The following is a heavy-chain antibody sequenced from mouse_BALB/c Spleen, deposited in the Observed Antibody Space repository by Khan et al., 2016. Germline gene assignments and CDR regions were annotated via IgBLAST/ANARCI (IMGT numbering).Heavy chain of an antibody. V-gene: IGHV1-5*01. J-gene: IGHJ2*01. D-gene: IGHD1-1*01. CDR1: DYTFSTYW. Sequence: VQLQQSGTVLARPGASVKMSCKASDYTFSTYWMRWVKQRPGQGLEWIGAIFPGSGDTTNNQRFEDKAKLTAVTSTNTAYMELSSLTNEDSAVYSSTTHYGSSWRKNFLDYWGQGTTLTVSS. CDR2: IFPGSGDT. CDR3: TTHYGSSWRKNFLDY.